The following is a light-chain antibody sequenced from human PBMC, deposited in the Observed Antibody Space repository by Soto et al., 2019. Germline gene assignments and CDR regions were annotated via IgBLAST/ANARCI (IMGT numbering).Light chain of an antibody. CDR3: QQYNTWPLT. CDR1: QGVTTN. J-gene: IGKJ4*01. V-gene: IGKV3-15*01. Sequence: EIVMTQSPATLSVSPGERATLSCRASQGVTTNLAWYQQKTGQAPRLLVYGASTRTTGIPARISGSGSGTEFTLTISSLQSEDFAVYYCQQYNTWPLTFGGGTKVEIK. CDR2: GAS.